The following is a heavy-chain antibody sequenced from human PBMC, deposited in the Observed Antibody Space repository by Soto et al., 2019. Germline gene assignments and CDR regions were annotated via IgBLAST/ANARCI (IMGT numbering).Heavy chain of an antibody. CDR2: INTNTGNP. D-gene: IGHD3-10*01. CDR1: GYTFTSYA. Sequence: ASVKVSCKASGYTFTSYAMNWVRQAPGQGLEWMGWINTNTGNPTYAQGFTGRFVFSLDTSVSTAYLQICSLKAADTAIYYCATRLYSSGVLLDYWGPGTQVTVSS. CDR3: ATRLYSSGVLLDY. J-gene: IGHJ4*02. V-gene: IGHV7-4-1*01.